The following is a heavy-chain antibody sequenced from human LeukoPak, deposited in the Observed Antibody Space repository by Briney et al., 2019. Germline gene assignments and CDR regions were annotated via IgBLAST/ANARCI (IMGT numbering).Heavy chain of an antibody. CDR3: ARDPPYYYDSSGPKRDLDF. V-gene: IGHV3-9*01. Sequence: GRSLRLSCVASGFTFDDYAMHWVRQAPGKGLEWVSGIGWNSGTIVYADSVKGRFTISRDNAKKSLYLQMNSLRAEDTAVYSCARDPPYYYDSSGPKRDLDFWGQGTLVTVSS. CDR2: IGWNSGTI. CDR1: GFTFDDYA. J-gene: IGHJ4*02. D-gene: IGHD3-22*01.